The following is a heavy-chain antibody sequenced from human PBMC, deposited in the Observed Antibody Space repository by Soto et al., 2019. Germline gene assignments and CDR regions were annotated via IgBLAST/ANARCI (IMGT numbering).Heavy chain of an antibody. V-gene: IGHV4-61*08. CDR1: GDSITSGVHY. D-gene: IGHD3-10*01. Sequence: PSETLSLTCTVSGDSITSGVHYWSWIRQPPGKRLEWIGYIYYSGSTNYNPSLKSRVTISVDTSKNQLSLKLSSVTAADTAVYHCATGGGRFNYGMDVWGQGTTVTVSS. J-gene: IGHJ6*02. CDR3: ATGGGRFNYGMDV. CDR2: IYYSGST.